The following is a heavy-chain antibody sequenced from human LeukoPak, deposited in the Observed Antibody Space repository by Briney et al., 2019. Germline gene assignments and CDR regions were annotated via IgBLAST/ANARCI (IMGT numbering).Heavy chain of an antibody. CDR3: ASRVGATTATDAFDI. CDR1: GYTFTSYG. V-gene: IGHV1-18*01. CDR2: ISAYNGNT. D-gene: IGHD1-26*01. J-gene: IGHJ3*02. Sequence: ASVKVSCEASGYTFTSYGISWVRQAPGQGLEWMGWISAYNGNTNYAQKLQGRVTMTTDTSTSTAYMELRSLRSDDTAVYYCASRVGATTATDAFDIWGQGTMVTVSS.